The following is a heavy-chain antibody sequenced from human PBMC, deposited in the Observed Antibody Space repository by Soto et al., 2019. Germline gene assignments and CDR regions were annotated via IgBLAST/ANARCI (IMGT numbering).Heavy chain of an antibody. J-gene: IGHJ5*02. CDR3: ARVAVAARPRWYNWFDP. Sequence: QEQLVHSGAEVKKPGASVKVSCKTSGYTFTDYDINWVRQATGQGLEWIGWMNPNSGETGYAQKFQGIVTMTRSTSLSTAYLELSSLRSEDTAVYYCARVAVAARPRWYNWFDPWGQGTLVTVSS. CDR2: MNPNSGET. CDR1: GYTFTDYD. D-gene: IGHD2-15*01. V-gene: IGHV1-8*01.